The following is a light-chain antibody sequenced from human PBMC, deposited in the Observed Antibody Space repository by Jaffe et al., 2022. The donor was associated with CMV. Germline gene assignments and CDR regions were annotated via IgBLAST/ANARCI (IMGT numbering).Light chain of an antibody. J-gene: IGLJ2*01. CDR2: GKN. V-gene: IGLV3-19*01. Sequence: SELTQDPTMSVAVGQTVTITCQGDSLRRYYPSWYQQKPRQAPVLVIHGKNNRPPGIPDRFSVSISGNTASLTITGAQPEDEAEYYCNCRDTTDDDVVFGGGTNLTVL. CDR1: SLRRYY. CDR3: NCRDTTDDDVV.